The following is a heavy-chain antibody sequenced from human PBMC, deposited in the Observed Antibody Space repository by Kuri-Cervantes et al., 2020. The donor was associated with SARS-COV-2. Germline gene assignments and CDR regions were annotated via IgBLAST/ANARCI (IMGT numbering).Heavy chain of an antibody. CDR2: VYYDGGT. CDR3: AGDPNANHNNWFDP. Sequence: SETLSLTCTVYNDSISDTTSYWGWIRQPPGKGLEWIGYVYYDGGTYHNPSVWSRATMSLDTSKKQFSLKLSSVTAADTAVYYCAGDPNANHNNWFDPWGQGTLVTVSS. V-gene: IGHV4-39*07. J-gene: IGHJ5*02. CDR1: NDSISDTTSY. D-gene: IGHD4/OR15-4a*01.